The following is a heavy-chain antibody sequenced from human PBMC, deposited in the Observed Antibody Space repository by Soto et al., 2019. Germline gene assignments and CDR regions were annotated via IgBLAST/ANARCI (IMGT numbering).Heavy chain of an antibody. CDR3: ARGRDQPPVGLYFDS. D-gene: IGHD2-2*01. V-gene: IGHV1-69*01. CDR2: IIPMFGTP. J-gene: IGHJ4*02. Sequence: QVQLVQSGAEVKKPGSSVKFSCKASGGAFNNYIFDWVRQAPGQGLEWMGGIIPMFGTPKYAQTFQDRITISADVSTGTAYMELTSRRFDDTAVYYCARGRDQPPVGLYFDSWGEGTRVTVSS. CDR1: GGAFNNYI.